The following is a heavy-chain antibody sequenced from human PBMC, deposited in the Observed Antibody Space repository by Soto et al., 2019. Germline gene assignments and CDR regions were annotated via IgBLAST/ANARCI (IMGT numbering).Heavy chain of an antibody. J-gene: IGHJ3*02. V-gene: IGHV4-59*01. D-gene: IGHD5-12*01. CDR2: IYYSGST. Sequence: SETLSLTWTVSGGSISSYYRSWIRQPPGKGLEWIGYIYYSGSTNYNPSLKSRVTISVDTSKNQFSLKLSSVTAADTAVYYCARVLRDGYNSGAFDIWGQGTMVT. CDR1: GGSISSYY. CDR3: ARVLRDGYNSGAFDI.